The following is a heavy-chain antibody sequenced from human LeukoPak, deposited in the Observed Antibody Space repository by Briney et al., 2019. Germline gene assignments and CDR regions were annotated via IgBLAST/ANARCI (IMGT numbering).Heavy chain of an antibody. CDR1: GFSFSTQR. CDR2: ISGSSGII. V-gene: IGHV3-48*01. D-gene: IGHD6-19*01. J-gene: IGHJ5*02. CDR3: ARQVQYRSGYFPPGP. Sequence: GGSLRLSCAASGFSFSTQRMHWVRQAPGKGLEWVSYISGSSGIIDYADSVRGRFTISRDNAKNSLYLQMNSLRAEDTAVYYCARQVQYRSGYFPPGPWGQGTLVTVSS.